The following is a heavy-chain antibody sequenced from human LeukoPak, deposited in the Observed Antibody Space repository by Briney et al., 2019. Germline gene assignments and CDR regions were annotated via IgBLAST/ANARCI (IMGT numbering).Heavy chain of an antibody. CDR2: IYYSGST. CDR1: GGSISSSSYY. D-gene: IGHD3-9*01. Sequence: PSETLSLTCTVSGGSISSSSYYWGWIRQPPGKGLEWIGSIYYSGSTYYNPSLKSRVTISVDTSKNQFSLKLSSVTAADTAVYYCARALPDILTGIHWGQGTLVTVSS. J-gene: IGHJ4*02. V-gene: IGHV4-39*07. CDR3: ARALPDILTGIH.